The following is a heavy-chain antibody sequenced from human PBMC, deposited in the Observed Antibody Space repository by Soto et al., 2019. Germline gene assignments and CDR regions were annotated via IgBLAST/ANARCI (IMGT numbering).Heavy chain of an antibody. CDR3: ARDDSGFSGSHYIDYFNY. CDR1: GGSISSYY. CDR2: IYYSGST. D-gene: IGHD1-26*01. V-gene: IGHV4-59*01. Sequence: ASETLSLTCTVSGGSISSYYWSWIRQPPGKGLEWIGYIYYSGSTNYNASLKSRVTISVDTSKNQFSLKLTSVTTADTAVYYCARDDSGFSGSHYIDYFNYWGQGALVTVSS. J-gene: IGHJ4*02.